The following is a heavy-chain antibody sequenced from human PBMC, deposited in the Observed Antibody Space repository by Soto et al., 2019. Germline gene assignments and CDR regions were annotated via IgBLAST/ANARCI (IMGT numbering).Heavy chain of an antibody. Sequence: GASVKVSCKASGYTFTSYGISWVRQAPGQGLEWMGWISAYNGNTNYAQKLQGRVTMTTDTSTSTAYMELRSLRSDDTAVYYCARANGGSLGELLLRLSSRGYYYGMDVWGQGTTVTVSS. CDR1: GYTFTSYG. V-gene: IGHV1-18*04. CDR3: ARANGGSLGELLLRLSSRGYYYGMDV. D-gene: IGHD1-26*01. CDR2: ISAYNGNT. J-gene: IGHJ6*02.